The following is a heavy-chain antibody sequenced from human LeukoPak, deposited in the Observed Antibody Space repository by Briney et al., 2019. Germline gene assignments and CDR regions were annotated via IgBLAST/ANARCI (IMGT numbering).Heavy chain of an antibody. CDR3: ARDRVDYYDSSGPFDY. J-gene: IGHJ4*02. CDR1: GGSFSGYY. Sequence: SETLSLTCAVYGGSFSGYYWSWIRQPPGKGLEWIGEINHSGSTYYNPSLKSRVTISVDTSKNQFSLKLSSVTAADTAVYYCARDRVDYYDSSGPFDYWGQGTLVTVSS. CDR2: INHSGST. D-gene: IGHD3-22*01. V-gene: IGHV4-34*01.